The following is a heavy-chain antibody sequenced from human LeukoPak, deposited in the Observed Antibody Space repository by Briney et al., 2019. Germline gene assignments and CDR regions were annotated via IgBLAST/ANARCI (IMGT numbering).Heavy chain of an antibody. Sequence: GGSLRLSCAASGFTFSSYAMNWVRQAPGKGLEWVSAISGSGGSTYYADSVKGRFAISRDNSKNTLYLQMNSLRAEDTAVYYCANSDWRLASYYFDYWGQGTLATVSS. CDR2: ISGSGGST. D-gene: IGHD3-9*01. V-gene: IGHV3-23*01. CDR3: ANSDWRLASYYFDY. CDR1: GFTFSSYA. J-gene: IGHJ4*02.